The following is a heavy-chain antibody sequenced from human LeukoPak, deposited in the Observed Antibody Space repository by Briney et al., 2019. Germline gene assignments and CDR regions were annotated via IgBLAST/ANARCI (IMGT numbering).Heavy chain of an antibody. Sequence: SVKVSCKVSGYTLTELSMHWVRQAPGQGLEWMGGIIPISGTANYAQKLQDRVTITADASTSTAYMELRSLRSDDTAVYYCARVPSYCSGGSCYSYNWFDPWGQGTLVTVSS. D-gene: IGHD2-15*01. CDR2: IIPISGTA. CDR1: GYTLTELS. V-gene: IGHV1-69*13. J-gene: IGHJ5*02. CDR3: ARVPSYCSGGSCYSYNWFDP.